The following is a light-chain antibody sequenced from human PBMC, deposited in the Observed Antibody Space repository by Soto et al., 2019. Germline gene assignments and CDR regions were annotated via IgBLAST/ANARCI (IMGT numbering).Light chain of an antibody. Sequence: QSALTQPASVSGSPGQSITISCTGTSSDVGGYNYVSWYQHHPGKAPKLIIYDVSNRSSGVSIRFSGSKSDNTASLTSSGLQPEDEADYHCSSYTTSNTRQIVFGTGTKLTVL. V-gene: IGLV2-14*03. J-gene: IGLJ1*01. CDR2: DVS. CDR3: SSYTTSNTRQIV. CDR1: SSDVGGYNY.